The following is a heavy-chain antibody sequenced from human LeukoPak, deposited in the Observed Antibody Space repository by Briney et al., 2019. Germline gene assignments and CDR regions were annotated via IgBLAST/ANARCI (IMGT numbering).Heavy chain of an antibody. V-gene: IGHV1-69*13. D-gene: IGHD3-22*01. Sequence: ASVKVSCKASGGTFSSYAISWVRQAPGQGLEWMGGIIPIFGTANYAQKFQGRVTITADESTSTAYMELSSLRSEDTAVYYCVTTDPLYYDGSGYYYANFDYWGQGTLVTVSS. CDR3: VTTDPLYYDGSGYYYANFDY. CDR1: GGTFSSYA. CDR2: IIPIFGTA. J-gene: IGHJ4*02.